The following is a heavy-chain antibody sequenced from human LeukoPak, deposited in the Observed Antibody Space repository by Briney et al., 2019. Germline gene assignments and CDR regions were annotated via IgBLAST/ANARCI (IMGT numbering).Heavy chain of an antibody. V-gene: IGHV3-21*04. CDR1: GFTFNTYS. Sequence: GGSLRLSCEASGFTFNTYSMNWARQAPGKGLEWVSSIDSSGGYMFYADSVKGRFTISRDNAKKSLYLQMNSLRAEDTAVYYCAGEGYGDYDGDYWGQGTPVTVSS. CDR2: IDSSGGYM. J-gene: IGHJ4*02. D-gene: IGHD4-17*01. CDR3: AGEGYGDYDGDY.